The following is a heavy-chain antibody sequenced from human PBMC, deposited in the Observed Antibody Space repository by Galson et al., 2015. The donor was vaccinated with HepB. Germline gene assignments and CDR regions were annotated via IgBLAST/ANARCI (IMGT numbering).Heavy chain of an antibody. J-gene: IGHJ4*02. V-gene: IGHV5-51*01. CDR1: GYSFARNW. D-gene: IGHD1-26*01. CDR2: VYPDDSDT. Sequence: QSGAEVKKAGESLKIPCKGSGYSFARNWIAWVRQMPGKGLEWMGIVYPDDSDTRYSPSFQGQVTISADKSITTAYLQWSSLKASDTAMYYCARLWGGSGSYVDYWGQGTLVTVSS. CDR3: ARLWGGSGSYVDY.